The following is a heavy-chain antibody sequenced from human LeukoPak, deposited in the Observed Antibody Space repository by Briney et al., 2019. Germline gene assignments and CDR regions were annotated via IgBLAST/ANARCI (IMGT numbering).Heavy chain of an antibody. Sequence: GGSLRLSCAASRFTVSSNYMSWVRQATAKGLEWVPVIYSGGSTYYADSVKGRFTISRENSKNTLYLQMNSLRGEDAAVSSCARDHNASYYDSSGYSLDYWGQGTLVTVSS. CDR1: RFTVSSNY. V-gene: IGHV3-53*01. D-gene: IGHD3-22*01. CDR3: ARDHNASYYDSSGYSLDY. CDR2: IYSGGST. J-gene: IGHJ4*02.